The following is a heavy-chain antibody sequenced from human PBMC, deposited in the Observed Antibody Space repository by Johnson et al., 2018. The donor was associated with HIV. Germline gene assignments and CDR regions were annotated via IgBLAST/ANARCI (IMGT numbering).Heavy chain of an antibody. CDR2: ISSSGSTI. Sequence: QVQLVESGGGLVKPGGSLRLSFAASGFTFSDYYMSWIRQAPGKGLEWVSYISSSGSTIYYADSVKGRFTISRDNAKNTLYLQMNSLRAEDTAVDYCARPGVVAVAAMLLPLNDAFDLWGQGTMVTVSS. J-gene: IGHJ3*01. D-gene: IGHD2-15*01. CDR1: GFTFSDYY. V-gene: IGHV3-11*04. CDR3: ARPGVVAVAAMLLPLNDAFDL.